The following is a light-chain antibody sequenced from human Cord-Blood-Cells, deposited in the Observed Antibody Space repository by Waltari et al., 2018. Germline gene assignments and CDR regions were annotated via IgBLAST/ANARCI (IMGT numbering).Light chain of an antibody. Sequence: DIQMTQSSSSLSASVGDRVTITCRASQSISSYLNWYQQKPGKAPKLLIYAASSLQSGVPSRFSGSGSGTDFTLTISSLQPEDFATYYCQQSYSLMYTFGQGTKLEIK. V-gene: IGKV1-39*01. CDR2: AAS. CDR1: QSISSY. CDR3: QQSYSLMYT. J-gene: IGKJ2*01.